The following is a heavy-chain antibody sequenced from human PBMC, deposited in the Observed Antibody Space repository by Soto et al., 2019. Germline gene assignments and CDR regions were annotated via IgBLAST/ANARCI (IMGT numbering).Heavy chain of an antibody. CDR1: GFTFSSYA. CDR2: ISGSGGST. D-gene: IGHD3-10*01. V-gene: IGHV3-23*01. Sequence: EVQLLESGGGLVQPGGSLRLSCAASGFTFSSYAMSWVRQAPGKGLEWVSAISGSGGSTYYADSVKGRFTISRDNSMNTLYLQMNSLRAEDTAVYYCASSGSYEGLQYFDLWGRGTLVTVSS. CDR3: ASSGSYEGLQYFDL. J-gene: IGHJ2*01.